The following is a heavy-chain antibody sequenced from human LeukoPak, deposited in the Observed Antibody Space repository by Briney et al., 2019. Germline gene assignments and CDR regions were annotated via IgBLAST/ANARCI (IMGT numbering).Heavy chain of an antibody. J-gene: IGHJ6*03. CDR3: ARDLAGMNYYYYMDV. V-gene: IGHV4-39*07. D-gene: IGHD6-19*01. CDR2: IYYRGST. Sequence: SETLSLTCTVSGGSISSSSYYWGWIRQPPGKGLDWIGSIYYRGSTYYNPSLKSRVTMSVDTSKDQFSLKLSSVTAADTAVYYCARDLAGMNYYYYMDVWGKGTTVTISS. CDR1: GGSISSSSYY.